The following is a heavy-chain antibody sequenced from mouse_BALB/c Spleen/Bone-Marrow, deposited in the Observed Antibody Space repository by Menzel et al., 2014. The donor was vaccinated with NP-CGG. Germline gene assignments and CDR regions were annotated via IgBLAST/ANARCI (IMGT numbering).Heavy chain of an antibody. J-gene: IGHJ2*01. V-gene: IGHV5-17*02. CDR3: ARDVPLYDVGYFDY. Sequence: EVKLEESGGGLVQPGGSRKLSCAASGFTFSSFGMHWVRQAPEKGLEWVAYISSGSSTICYADTVKGRFTISRDNPKNTLFLQMTSLRSEDTAMYYCARDVPLYDVGYFDYWGQGTTLTVSS. CDR2: ISSGSSTI. CDR1: GFTFSSFG. D-gene: IGHD2-14*01.